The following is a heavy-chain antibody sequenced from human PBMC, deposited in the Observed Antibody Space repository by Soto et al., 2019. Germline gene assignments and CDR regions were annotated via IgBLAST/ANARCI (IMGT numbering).Heavy chain of an antibody. J-gene: IGHJ4*02. V-gene: IGHV4-30-4*01. CDR1: GGSISSGDYY. CDR3: ARGPSSGWYGPPIDY. D-gene: IGHD6-19*01. CDR2: IYYSGST. Sequence: PSETLSLTCTVSGGSISSGDYYWSWIRQPPGKGLEWIGYIYYSGSTYYNPSLKSRVTISVDTSKNQFSLKLSSVTAADTAVYYCARGPSSGWYGPPIDYWGQGTLVTVSS.